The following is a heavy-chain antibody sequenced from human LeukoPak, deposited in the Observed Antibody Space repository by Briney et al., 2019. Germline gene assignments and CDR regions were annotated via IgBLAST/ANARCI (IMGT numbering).Heavy chain of an antibody. CDR2: MYNSGAQ. V-gene: IGHV3-66*01. CDR3: ARDRIAAAGNWFDP. Sequence: GGSLRLSCAASGFTVSSSYMSWVRQAPGKGPEWVSVMYNSGAQYYADSVKGRFTISRDNAKNTLYLQMNSLRAEDTAVYYCARDRIAAAGNWFDPWGQGTLVTVSS. D-gene: IGHD6-13*01. J-gene: IGHJ5*02. CDR1: GFTVSSSY.